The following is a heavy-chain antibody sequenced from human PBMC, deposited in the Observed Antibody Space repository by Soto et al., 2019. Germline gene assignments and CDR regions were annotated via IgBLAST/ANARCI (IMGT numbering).Heavy chain of an antibody. Sequence: SETLSLTCTVSGGSISSYYWSWIQQPPGKGLEWIGYIYYSGSTNYNPSLKSRVTISVDTSKNQFSLKLSSVTAADTAVYYCARRGGDYEFYYYYGMDVWGQGTTVTVSS. CDR1: GGSISSYY. CDR2: IYYSGST. D-gene: IGHD4-17*01. V-gene: IGHV4-59*08. J-gene: IGHJ6*02. CDR3: ARRGGDYEFYYYYGMDV.